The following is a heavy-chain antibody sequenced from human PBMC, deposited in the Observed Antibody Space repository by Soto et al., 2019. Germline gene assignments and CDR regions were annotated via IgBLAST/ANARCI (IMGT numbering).Heavy chain of an antibody. CDR2: INSDGSTT. Sequence: EVQLVESGGGLVQPGGSLRLSCAASGFTFSTYWMHWVRQAPGKGLVWVSRINSDGSTTDYADSVRGRFTISRDNAKNTLYMQMNSLRAEDTAVYYCARDQVYCSGVSCYVPGYWGQGTLVTVSS. D-gene: IGHD2-15*01. J-gene: IGHJ4*02. CDR1: GFTFSTYW. CDR3: ARDQVYCSGVSCYVPGY. V-gene: IGHV3-74*01.